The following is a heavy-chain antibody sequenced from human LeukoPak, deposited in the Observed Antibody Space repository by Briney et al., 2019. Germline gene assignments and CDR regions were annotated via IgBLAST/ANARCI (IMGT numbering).Heavy chain of an antibody. CDR3: ARDHVSSILITMVRGAVQYYFDY. V-gene: IGHV1-69*06. CDR2: IIPIFGTA. J-gene: IGHJ4*02. CDR1: GGTFSSYA. D-gene: IGHD3-10*01. Sequence: GASVKVSCKASGGTFSSYAISWVRQAPGQGLEWMGGIIPIFGTANYAQKFQGRVTITADKSTSTAYMELSSLRSEDTAVYYCARDHVSSILITMVRGAVQYYFDYWGQGTLVTVSS.